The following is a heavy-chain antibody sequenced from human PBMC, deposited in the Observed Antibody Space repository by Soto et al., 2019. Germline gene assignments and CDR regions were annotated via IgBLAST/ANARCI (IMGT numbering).Heavy chain of an antibody. CDR3: TADLIGTYYSPYDY. Sequence: WGSLRLSCASCGFSFHDAWMNLVRQAPGKGLEWVGRIKSKTDGETTDYAAPVKGRFSVSRDDSKNTLYLQMNSLKTEDTAVYYCTADLIGTYYSPYDYWGQGILVTVSS. CDR1: GFSFHDAW. J-gene: IGHJ4*02. V-gene: IGHV3-15*07. D-gene: IGHD3-10*01. CDR2: IKSKTDGETT.